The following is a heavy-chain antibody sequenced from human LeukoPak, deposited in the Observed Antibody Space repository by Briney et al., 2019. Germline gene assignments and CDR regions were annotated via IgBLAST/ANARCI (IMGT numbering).Heavy chain of an antibody. J-gene: IGHJ3*02. CDR1: GFTFSRNW. D-gene: IGHD2-8*02. Sequence: PGRSLRLSCAASGFTFSRNWMHWVRQAPGKGLVWLSRINSDGSRTIYADSVKGRLTISRDNAKNTLYLEMNSLTVEDTAVYYCVSLTGHDAFDIWGQGTMVTVSS. CDR3: VSLTGHDAFDI. V-gene: IGHV3-74*01. CDR2: INSDGSRT.